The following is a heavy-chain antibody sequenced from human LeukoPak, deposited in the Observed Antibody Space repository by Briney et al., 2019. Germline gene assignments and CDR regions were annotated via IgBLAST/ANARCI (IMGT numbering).Heavy chain of an antibody. CDR1: GFTFGDYA. CDR2: IRSKAYGETA. V-gene: IGHV3-49*03. D-gene: IGHD1-1*01. J-gene: IGHJ4*02. CDR3: TRDRGAYNLYDY. Sequence: GVSLRLSCTASGFTFGDYAMSWIRQAPGKGLEWVGFIRSKAYGETADYAASVKGRFTISRDDSKAIAYLQMNSLKTEDTAVYHCTRDRGAYNLYDYWGQGTLVTVSS.